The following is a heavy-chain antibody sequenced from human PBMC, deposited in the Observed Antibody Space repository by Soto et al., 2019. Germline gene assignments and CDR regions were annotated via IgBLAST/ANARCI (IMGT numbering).Heavy chain of an antibody. Sequence: QVQLVQSVAEVKKPGSSVKVSCKASGGTFSSYAISWVRQAPGQGLEWMGGIIPIFGTANYAQKFQGRVTITADESTSTAYMELSSRRSEDTAVYYCARGAIVGATYYFDYWGQGTLVTVSS. D-gene: IGHD1-26*01. J-gene: IGHJ4*02. CDR1: GGTFSSYA. CDR3: ARGAIVGATYYFDY. CDR2: IIPIFGTA. V-gene: IGHV1-69*01.